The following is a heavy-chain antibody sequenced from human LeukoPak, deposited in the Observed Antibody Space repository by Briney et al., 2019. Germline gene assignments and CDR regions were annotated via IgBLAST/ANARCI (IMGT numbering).Heavy chain of an antibody. CDR2: ISSSSSYI. D-gene: IGHD6-13*01. CDR3: ARDFIAAAGTGIIDY. CDR1: GFTFSSYS. V-gene: IGHV3-21*01. Sequence: GGSLRLSCAASGFTFSSYSTNWVRQAPGKGLEWVSSISSSSSYIYYADSVKGRFTISRDNAKNSLYLQMNSLRAEDTAVYYCARDFIAAAGTGIIDYWGQGTLVTVSS. J-gene: IGHJ4*02.